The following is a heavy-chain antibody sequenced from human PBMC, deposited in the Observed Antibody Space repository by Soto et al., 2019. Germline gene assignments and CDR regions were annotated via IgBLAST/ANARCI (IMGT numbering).Heavy chain of an antibody. CDR3: ASGGSGYSNYYYYYGMDV. J-gene: IGHJ6*02. Sequence: ASVKVSCKASGYTFTSYDINWVRQATGQGLEWMGWMNPNSGNTGYAQKFQGRVTMTRNTSISTAYMELSSLRSEDTAVYYCASGGSGYSNYYYYYGMDVWGQGTTVTVSS. CDR1: GYTFTSYD. D-gene: IGHD5-18*01. CDR2: MNPNSGNT. V-gene: IGHV1-8*01.